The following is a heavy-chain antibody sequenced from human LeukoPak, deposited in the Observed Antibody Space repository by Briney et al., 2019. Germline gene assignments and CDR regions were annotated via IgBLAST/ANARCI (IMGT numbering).Heavy chain of an antibody. J-gene: IGHJ6*03. Sequence: SETLSLTCTVSGGSISSYYWSWIRQPPGKGLEWIGYIYYSGSTNYNPSLKSRVTISVDTSKNQFSLKLSSVTAADTAVYYCARGLSGRYYDILTGYYSYYYYYMDVWGKGTTVTISS. CDR2: IYYSGST. D-gene: IGHD3-9*01. V-gene: IGHV4-59*01. CDR1: GGSISSYY. CDR3: ARGLSGRYYDILTGYYSYYYYYMDV.